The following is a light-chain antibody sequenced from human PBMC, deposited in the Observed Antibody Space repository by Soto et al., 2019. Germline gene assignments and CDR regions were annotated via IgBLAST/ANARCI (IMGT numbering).Light chain of an antibody. CDR3: QQRSNWPPYT. J-gene: IGKJ2*01. Sequence: EIVLTQSPATLSLSPGERATLSCRASQSVSSYLAWYQQKPAQAPRRLIFDASNRATGIPARFSGSGSGTDFTLTISSLEPEDFAVYYCQQRSNWPPYTFGQGTKLEIK. CDR2: DAS. CDR1: QSVSSY. V-gene: IGKV3-11*01.